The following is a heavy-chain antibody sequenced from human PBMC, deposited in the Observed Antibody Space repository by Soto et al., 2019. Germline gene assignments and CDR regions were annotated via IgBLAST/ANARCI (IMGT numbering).Heavy chain of an antibody. V-gene: IGHV1-69*13. D-gene: IGHD2-2*01. CDR2: IIPIFGTA. J-gene: IGHJ6*02. CDR3: ARGEIVVVPAASTTYSSSSYYYYGMDV. Sequence: SVKVSCKASGGTFSSYAISWVRQAPGQGLEWMGGIIPIFGTANYAQKFQGRVTITADESTSTAYMELSSLRSEDTAVYYCARGEIVVVPAASTTYSSSSYYYYGMDVWGQGTTVTVPS. CDR1: GGTFSSYA.